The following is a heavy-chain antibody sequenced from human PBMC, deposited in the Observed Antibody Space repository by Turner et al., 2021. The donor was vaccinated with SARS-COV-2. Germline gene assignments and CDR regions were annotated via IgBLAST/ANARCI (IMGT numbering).Heavy chain of an antibody. Sequence: QVQLVESGGGVVQPGRSLRLPCAASGLPFSTYGMHWVRQAPGKGLEWVAVISYDGNNKYYAYSVKGRFTISRDNSKNTLFLQMNSLRAEDTAVYYCAKSGGMYCSCGSCYSSYFDYWGQGTLVTVSS. CDR1: GLPFSTYG. CDR2: ISYDGNNK. V-gene: IGHV3-30*18. CDR3: AKSGGMYCSCGSCYSSYFDY. D-gene: IGHD2-15*01. J-gene: IGHJ4*02.